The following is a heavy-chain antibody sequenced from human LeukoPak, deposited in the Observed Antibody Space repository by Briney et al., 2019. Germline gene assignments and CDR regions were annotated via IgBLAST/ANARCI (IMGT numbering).Heavy chain of an antibody. J-gene: IGHJ6*03. CDR3: ARGSAGGDYGDFTYYYYYYMDV. V-gene: IGHV1-46*01. CDR1: GYTFTSYY. D-gene: IGHD4-17*01. CDR2: INPSDGST. Sequence: ASVKVSCKASGYTFTSYYIHWVRQAPGQGLEWMGIINPSDGSTIYAQKFQGRVTMTRNTSISTAYMELSSLRSEDTAVYYCARGSAGGDYGDFTYYYYYYMDVWGKGTTVTVSS.